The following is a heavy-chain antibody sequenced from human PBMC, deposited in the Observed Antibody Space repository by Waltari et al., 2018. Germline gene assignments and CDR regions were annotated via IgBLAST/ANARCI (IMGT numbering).Heavy chain of an antibody. CDR2: IYHSGST. D-gene: IGHD3-3*01. CDR3: ARRDDFWSGRHGIDY. CDR1: GYSISSGYY. Sequence: QVQLQESGQGLVKPSETLSLTCAVSGYSISSGYYWGWIRQPPGKGLEWIGSIYHSGSTYYNPSLKSRVTISVDTSKNQFSLKLSSVTAADTAVYYCARRDDFWSGRHGIDYWGQGTLVTVSS. J-gene: IGHJ4*02. V-gene: IGHV4-38-2*01.